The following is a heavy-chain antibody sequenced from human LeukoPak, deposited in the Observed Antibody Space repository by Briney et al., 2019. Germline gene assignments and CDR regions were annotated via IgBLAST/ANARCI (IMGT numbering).Heavy chain of an antibody. V-gene: IGHV3-23*01. CDR2: ISGSGGST. CDR3: AKGTGSSTSCYDY. J-gene: IGHJ4*02. D-gene: IGHD2-2*01. CDR1: GFTFSSYA. Sequence: GGSLRLSCAASGFTFSSYAMSWVRQAPGKGLEWVSAISGSGGSTYYADSVKGRFTISRDNSKNTLYLQMSSLRAEDTAVYYCAKGTGSSTSCYDYWGQGALVTVSS.